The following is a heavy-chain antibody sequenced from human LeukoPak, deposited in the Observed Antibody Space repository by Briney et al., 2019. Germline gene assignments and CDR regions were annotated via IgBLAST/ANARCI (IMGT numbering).Heavy chain of an antibody. CDR1: GVSISRYY. Sequence: PSETLSLTCTVSGVSISRYYWSWIRQPPGKGLEWIAYIFRSGSTKNNPSLKSRVTISVDTSKNQFSLKLSSVTAADTAVYYCARHSHYYDSGSFYRDYFDYWGQGTLVTVSS. CDR3: ARHSHYYDSGSFYRDYFDY. J-gene: IGHJ4*02. CDR2: IFRSGST. D-gene: IGHD3-10*01. V-gene: IGHV4-59*08.